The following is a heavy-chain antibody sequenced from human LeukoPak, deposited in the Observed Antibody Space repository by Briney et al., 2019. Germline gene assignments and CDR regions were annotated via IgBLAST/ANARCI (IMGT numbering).Heavy chain of an antibody. CDR3: AKTASSWYYFDY. CDR2: ISWDGGST. D-gene: IGHD6-13*01. V-gene: IGHV3-43D*03. J-gene: IGHJ4*02. Sequence: GGSLRLSCAASGFTFDDYAMHWVRQAPGKGLEWVSLISWDGGSTHYADSVKGRFTISRDNSDNSLCLQMNSLRAEDTALYYCAKTASSWYYFDYWGQGTLVTVSS. CDR1: GFTFDDYA.